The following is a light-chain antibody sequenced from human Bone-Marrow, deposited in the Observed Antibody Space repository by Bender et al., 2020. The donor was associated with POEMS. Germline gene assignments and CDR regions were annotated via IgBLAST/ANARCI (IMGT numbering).Light chain of an antibody. CDR3: ATWDDSLSGWV. CDR2: NNS. V-gene: IGLV1-44*01. CDR1: SSKFGSYP. Sequence: QSVLTQPPSASGTPGQRVTISCSGSSSKFGSYPVNWYQQLPGAAPKLVIFNNSQRPSGVPDRFSGSNSGTSASLAISGLLSDDEAEFYCATWDDSLSGWVFGGGTKLTVL. J-gene: IGLJ3*02.